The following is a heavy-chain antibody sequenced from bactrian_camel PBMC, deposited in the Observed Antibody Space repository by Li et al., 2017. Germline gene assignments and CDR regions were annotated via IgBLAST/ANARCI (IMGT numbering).Heavy chain of an antibody. D-gene: IGHD3*01. CDR2: IGSDGST. Sequence: QVQLVESGGGSVEAGGSLKLSCVVSGGRYGRFCMGWFRQQPSGQTRVEVAAIGSDGSTSYADSVKGRFTISQDNAENTLYLQMHSLKFEDTAMYYCAAERGGCTGLSGRFVDYWGQGTQVTVS. J-gene: IGHJ4*01. CDR3: AAERGGCTGLSGRFVDY. V-gene: IGHV3S53*01. CDR1: GGRYGRFC.